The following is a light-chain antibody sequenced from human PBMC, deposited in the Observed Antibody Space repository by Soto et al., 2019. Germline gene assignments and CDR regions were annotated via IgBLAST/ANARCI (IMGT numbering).Light chain of an antibody. CDR3: SSYTTSNTRQIV. Sequence: QSVLTQPASGSGSPGQSITISCTGTSSDVGGYNYVSWYQHHPGKAPKLIIYDVSNRPSGVSIRFSGSKSDNTASLTISGLQPEDEADYHCSSYTTSNTRQIVFGTGTKVTVL. V-gene: IGLV2-14*03. CDR2: DVS. CDR1: SSDVGGYNY. J-gene: IGLJ1*01.